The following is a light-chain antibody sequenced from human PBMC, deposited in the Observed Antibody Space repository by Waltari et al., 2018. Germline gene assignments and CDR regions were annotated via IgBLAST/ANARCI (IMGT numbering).Light chain of an antibody. CDR1: QSVSSSY. CDR3: QQYGSSPYT. J-gene: IGKJ2*01. CDR2: GAS. V-gene: IGKV3-20*01. Sequence: EIVLKQSPGTLSLSPGERATFFCRASQSVSSSYLAWYQQKPGQAPRLLIYGASSRATGIPDRFSGSGSGTDFTLTISRLEPEDFAVYYCQQYGSSPYTFGQGTKLEIK.